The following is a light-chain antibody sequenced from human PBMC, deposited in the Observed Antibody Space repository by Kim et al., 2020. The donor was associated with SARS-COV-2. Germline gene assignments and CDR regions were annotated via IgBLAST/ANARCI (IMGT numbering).Light chain of an antibody. Sequence: SLSPGERATLSCGASHRVSSCLAWYQQKPGQAPGLLLDDGCNRATGIPARFSGSGSGTDFTLTISSLEPEDFAVYYCQQRANWVYTFGQGTKLEI. CDR2: DGC. J-gene: IGKJ2*01. CDR3: QQRANWVYT. CDR1: HRVSSC. V-gene: IGKV3-11*01.